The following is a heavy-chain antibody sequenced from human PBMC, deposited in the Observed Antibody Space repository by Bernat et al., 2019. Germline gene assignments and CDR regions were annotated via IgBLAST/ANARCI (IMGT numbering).Heavy chain of an antibody. D-gene: IGHD3-22*01. J-gene: IGHJ6*02. V-gene: IGHV1-3*01. CDR2: VNAGNGNT. CDR3: ARDPSHYYDSSSYWPSSETHNYYYYGMDV. CDR1: GYTFTSYA. Sequence: QVQLVQSGAEVKKPGASVKVSCKASGYTFTSYAMHWVRQAPGQRLEWMGWVNAGNGNTKYSQKFQGRVTITRDTSASTAYMELSSLRSEDTAVYYCARDPSHYYDSSSYWPSSETHNYYYYGMDVWGQGTTVTVSS.